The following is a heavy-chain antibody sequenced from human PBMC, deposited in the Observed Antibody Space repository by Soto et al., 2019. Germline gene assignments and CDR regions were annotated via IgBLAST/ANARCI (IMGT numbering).Heavy chain of an antibody. J-gene: IGHJ4*02. CDR2: VYYSGST. CDR1: GDSISSGGYY. D-gene: IGHD2-15*01. Sequence: QVQLQESGPGLVKPSQTLSLTCTVSGDSISSGGYYWSWIRQHPGKGLEWIGYVYYSGSTYYNPSLKSRVTISVDTSKNQFSLKLTSVTAADTAVYYCARFQLSGGSCSGFDYWGQGTLVTVSS. CDR3: ARFQLSGGSCSGFDY. V-gene: IGHV4-31*03.